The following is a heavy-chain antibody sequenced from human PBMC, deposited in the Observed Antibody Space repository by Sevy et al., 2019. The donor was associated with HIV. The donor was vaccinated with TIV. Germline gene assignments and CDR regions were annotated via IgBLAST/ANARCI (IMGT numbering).Heavy chain of an antibody. V-gene: IGHV3-30-3*01. D-gene: IGHD2-15*01. CDR1: GFTFIDYA. Sequence: GGPRSLPCPPSGFTFIDYALHWAGQAPGKGLGGVALISSEGANTNNGDTAKGRFTISRDNSKNTGYLQMNRLRAEDTAFYYCVREGAPYRNIRYCSGNNCFYNWFDPWGQGTLVTVSS. J-gene: IGHJ5*02. CDR3: VREGAPYRNIRYCSGNNCFYNWFDP. CDR2: ISSEGANT.